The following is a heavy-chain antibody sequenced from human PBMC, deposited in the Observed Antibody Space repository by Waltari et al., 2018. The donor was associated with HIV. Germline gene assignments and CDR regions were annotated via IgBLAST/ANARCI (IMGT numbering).Heavy chain of an antibody. CDR1: GYTFSASA. V-gene: IGHV3-73*02. D-gene: IGHD3-16*01. CDR3: TRALAY. CDR2: IRSRGNRYAT. J-gene: IGHJ4*02. Sequence: EVQLVESGGGWAKPGGSLRVSCAASGYTFSASAIHWVRQASGKGLEWVGRIRSRGNRYATAYGASVKGRFTVSRDDSKNTAYLQMNNLKTEDTAVYYCTRALAYWGQGTLVTVSP.